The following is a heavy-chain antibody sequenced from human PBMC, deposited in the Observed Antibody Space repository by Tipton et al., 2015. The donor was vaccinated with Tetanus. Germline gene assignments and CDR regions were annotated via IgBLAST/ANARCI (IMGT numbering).Heavy chain of an antibody. D-gene: IGHD6-19*01. J-gene: IGHJ3*01. CDR3: AREGQWLGSDAFDV. V-gene: IGHV3-53*01. CDR1: GYIVSNNY. Sequence: SLRLSCAASGYIVSNNYMTWVRQAPGKGLEWVSFIYTGGSTPYADSVKGRFTISRDNAKNTLFLQMSSLTDEDTAVYHCAREGQWLGSDAFDVWGRGTMVTVSS. CDR2: IYTGGST.